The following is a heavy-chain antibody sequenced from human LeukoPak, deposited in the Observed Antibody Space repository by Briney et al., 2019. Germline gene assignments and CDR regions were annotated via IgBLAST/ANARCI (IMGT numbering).Heavy chain of an antibody. CDR3: ARNKLGAFDY. J-gene: IGHJ4*02. V-gene: IGHV4-4*07. CDR1: GDSFNSYY. CDR2: MYTSGST. Sequence: SDTLSLTCHVTGDSFNSYYWNWIQQPAAKELQYIGRMYTSGSTNYNPSLKSPVTMSVDASKHPSSPKLSSVTAANTAVYYCARNKLGAFDYWGQGTLVTVSS. D-gene: IGHD7-27*01.